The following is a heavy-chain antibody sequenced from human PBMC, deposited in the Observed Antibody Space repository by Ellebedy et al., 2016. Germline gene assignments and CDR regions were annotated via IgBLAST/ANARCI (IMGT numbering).Heavy chain of an antibody. CDR1: GFTFSSNW. CDR2: IKQDGSEK. V-gene: IGHV3-7*01. CDR3: ARMGGYSYGTFDY. D-gene: IGHD5-18*01. J-gene: IGHJ4*02. Sequence: GESLKISCAASGFTFSSNWMSWVRQAPGKGLEWVANIKQDGSEKNYVDSVKGRFTISRDNAKNSLYLQMNSLRAEDTAVYYCARMGGYSYGTFDYWGQGTLVTVSS.